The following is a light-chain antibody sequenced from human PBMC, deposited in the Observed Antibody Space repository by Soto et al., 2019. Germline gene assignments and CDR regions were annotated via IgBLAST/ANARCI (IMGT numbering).Light chain of an antibody. CDR2: GAS. CDR3: QQYNNWPSYT. J-gene: IGKJ2*01. CDR1: ESVASSY. Sequence: EIVLTQSPGTLSLSPGEGATLSCRANESVASSYLAWYQQIPGQAPRLLIYGASSRATGIPDRFSGSGSGTDFTLTITRLQPEDFAVYYCQQYNNWPSYTFGQGTKLEIK. V-gene: IGKV3-20*01.